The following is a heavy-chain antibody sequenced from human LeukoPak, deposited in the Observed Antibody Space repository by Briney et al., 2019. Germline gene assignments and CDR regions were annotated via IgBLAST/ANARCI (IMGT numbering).Heavy chain of an antibody. J-gene: IGHJ5*02. CDR3: AKAHGTYYYDSSGRNWFDP. CDR1: VYIFTCYY. V-gene: IGHV1-2*02. D-gene: IGHD3-22*01. CDR2: INPNSGGT. Sequence: GASVTVSFKSSVYIFTCYYLHWVRQAPGQGLEWMGWINPNSGGTNYAQKFQGRVTMTRDTSISTAYMELSRLRSDDTAVYYCAKAHGTYYYDSSGRNWFDPWGQGTLVTVSS.